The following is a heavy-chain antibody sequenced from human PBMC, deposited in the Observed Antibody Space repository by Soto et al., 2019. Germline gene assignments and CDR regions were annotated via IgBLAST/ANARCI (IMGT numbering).Heavy chain of an antibody. CDR3: ARLRAAAGFYYYYYGMDV. D-gene: IGHD6-13*01. V-gene: IGHV4-34*01. J-gene: IGHJ6*02. Sequence: SETLSLTCAVYGGSFSGYYWSWIRQPPGKGLERIGEINHSGSTNYNPSLKSRVTISVDESKNQFSLKLSSVTAADTAVYYCARLRAAAGFYYYYYGMDVWGQGTTVTVSS. CDR1: GGSFSGYY. CDR2: INHSGST.